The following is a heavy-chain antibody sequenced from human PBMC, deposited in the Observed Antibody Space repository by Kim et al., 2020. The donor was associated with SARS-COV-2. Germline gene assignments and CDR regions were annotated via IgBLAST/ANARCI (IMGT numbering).Heavy chain of an antibody. V-gene: IGHV3-23*01. Sequence: ADDVKRRCTVSNDNSKRTLYLQMNSLRAEDTAVYYCAKGGYYYDSSGYELWGQGTLVTVSS. CDR3: AKGGYYYDSSGYEL. J-gene: IGHJ4*02. D-gene: IGHD3-22*01.